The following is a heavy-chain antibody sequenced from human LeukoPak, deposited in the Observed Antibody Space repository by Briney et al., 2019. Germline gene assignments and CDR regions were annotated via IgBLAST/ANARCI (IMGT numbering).Heavy chain of an antibody. J-gene: IGHJ4*02. D-gene: IGHD1-26*01. CDR1: GGSISTYY. CDR3: AREGWEVFFAY. Sequence: SETLSLTCNISGGSISTYYWSWIRQPAGKGLEWIGRIHASGSSTYNPSLKGRVTMSVDTSNNHFSLSLSSVTAADTALYYCAREGWEVFFAYWGQGTLVTVSS. V-gene: IGHV4-4*07. CDR2: IHASGSS.